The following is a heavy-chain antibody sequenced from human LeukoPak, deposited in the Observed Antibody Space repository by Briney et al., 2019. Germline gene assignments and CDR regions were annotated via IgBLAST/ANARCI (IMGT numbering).Heavy chain of an antibody. J-gene: IGHJ4*02. V-gene: IGHV3-23*01. D-gene: IGHD1-26*01. CDR2: VSGSGDST. Sequence: PGGSLRLSCAASGFTFNNYAMTWVRQAPGKGLEWVSTVSGSGDSTYYADSVKGRFTISRDNSKNTLYLQMNSLRAEDTAIYYFAKGRNSSSGMFDYWGQGTLVPVSS. CDR1: GFTFNNYA. CDR3: AKGRNSSSGMFDY.